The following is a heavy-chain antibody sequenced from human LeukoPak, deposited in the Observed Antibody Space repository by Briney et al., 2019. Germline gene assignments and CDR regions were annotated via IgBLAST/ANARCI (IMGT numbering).Heavy chain of an antibody. V-gene: IGHV1-69*05. CDR3: ARMGGGGPGNWYFDL. Sequence: ASVKVSCKASGGTFSSYAISWVRQAPGQGLEWMGGIIPIFGTANYAQKFQGRVTITTDESTSTAYMELSSLRSEDTAVYYCARMGGGGPGNWYFDLWGRGTLVAVSS. J-gene: IGHJ2*01. CDR1: GGTFSSYA. D-gene: IGHD3-10*01. CDR2: IIPIFGTA.